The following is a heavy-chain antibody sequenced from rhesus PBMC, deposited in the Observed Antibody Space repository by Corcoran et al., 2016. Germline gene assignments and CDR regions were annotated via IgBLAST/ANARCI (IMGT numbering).Heavy chain of an antibody. CDR1: GGSFSSYW. D-gene: IGHD3-3*01. CDR3: AREGTYNFWTGYPFDY. CDR2: INGNSGST. Sequence: QVQLQESGPGLVKPSETLSLTCAVSGGSFSSYWWSWIRQPPGKGLEWIGEINGNSGSTNYNPSLKSRVTSSKDASKNQFSLKLSAVTAADTAVYYCAREGTYNFWTGYPFDYWGQGVLVTVSS. J-gene: IGHJ4*01. V-gene: IGHV4-80*01.